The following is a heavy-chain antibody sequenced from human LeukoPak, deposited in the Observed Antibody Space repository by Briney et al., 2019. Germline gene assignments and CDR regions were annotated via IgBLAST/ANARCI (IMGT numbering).Heavy chain of an antibody. Sequence: SETLSLTCTVSGGSISSSSYYWGWIRQPPGKGLEWIGSIYYSGSTYYNPSLKSRVTISVDTSKNQFSLKLSSVTAADTAVYYCARAVGYYDSSGYYYLDAFDIWGQGTLVTVSS. CDR1: GGSISSSSYY. D-gene: IGHD3-22*01. J-gene: IGHJ3*02. V-gene: IGHV4-39*07. CDR2: IYYSGST. CDR3: ARAVGYYDSSGYYYLDAFDI.